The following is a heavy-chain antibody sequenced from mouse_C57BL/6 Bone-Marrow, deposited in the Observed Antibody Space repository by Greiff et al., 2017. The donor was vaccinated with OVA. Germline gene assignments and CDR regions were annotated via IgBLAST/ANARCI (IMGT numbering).Heavy chain of an antibody. V-gene: IGHV1-61*01. J-gene: IGHJ4*01. CDR1: GYTFTSYW. CDR2: IYPSDSET. D-gene: IGHD2-2*01. Sequence: QVQLQQPGAELVRPGSSVKLSCKASGYTFTSYWMDWVKQRPGQGLEWIGNIYPSDSETHYNQKFQDKATLTVDKSSSTAYMQLSSLTSEDSAVYYCARGWLRYAMDYWGQGTSVTVSS. CDR3: ARGWLRYAMDY.